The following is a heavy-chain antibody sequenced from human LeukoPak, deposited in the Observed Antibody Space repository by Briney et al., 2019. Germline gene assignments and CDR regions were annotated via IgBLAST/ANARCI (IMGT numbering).Heavy chain of an antibody. CDR3: AKRPDAFDI. Sequence: SETLSLTCAVYGGSFSGYYWSWIRQPPGKGLEWIGEINHSGSINYNPSLKSRVTISVDTSKNQFSLKLSSVTAADTAVYYCAKRPDAFDIWGQGTMVTVSS. CDR1: GGSFSGYY. V-gene: IGHV4-34*01. J-gene: IGHJ3*02. CDR2: INHSGSI.